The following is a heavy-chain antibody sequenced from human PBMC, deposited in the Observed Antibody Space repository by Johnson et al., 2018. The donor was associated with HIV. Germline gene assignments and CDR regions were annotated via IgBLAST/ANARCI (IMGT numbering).Heavy chain of an antibody. Sequence: QVQLVESGGGVVQPGRSLRLSCVASGFTFSNYAMHWVRQAPGKGLEWVGIVSYDETNKYYADPVKGRFTISRDNSKKTLFLQMNSLRAEDTAVYYCAREDVFGPYDAFDIWGQGTMVTVSS. J-gene: IGHJ3*02. V-gene: IGHV3-30-3*01. CDR1: GFTFSNYA. D-gene: IGHD3-3*01. CDR2: VSYDETNK. CDR3: AREDVFGPYDAFDI.